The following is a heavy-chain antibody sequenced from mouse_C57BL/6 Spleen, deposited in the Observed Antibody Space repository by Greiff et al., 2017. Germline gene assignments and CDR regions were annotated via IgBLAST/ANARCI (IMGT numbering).Heavy chain of an antibody. V-gene: IGHV1-62-2*01. CDR2: FYPGSGSL. CDR3: ARHEDVGKYGNLYYFDC. CDR1: GYTFTEYT. Sequence: QVQLKQSGAELVKPGASVKLSCKASGYTFTEYTIHWVKQRSGQGLEWIGWFYPGSGSLKYNEKCKDKATLTADKSSSTVYMELSRLTSEDSAVYFCARHEDVGKYGNLYYFDCWGQGTTLTVSS. D-gene: IGHD2-1*01. J-gene: IGHJ2*01.